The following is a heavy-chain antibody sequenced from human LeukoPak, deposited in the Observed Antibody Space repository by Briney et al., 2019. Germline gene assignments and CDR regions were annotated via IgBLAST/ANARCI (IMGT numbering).Heavy chain of an antibody. V-gene: IGHV3-23*01. CDR1: GFTFNNYA. CDR3: ANDFDH. J-gene: IGHJ4*02. Sequence: GGSLRLSCAASGFTFNNYAMSWVRQAPGKGLEWVSTISGSDDNTYYADSVKGRFTTSRDISKNTLYLQMNSLRADDTALYYCANDFDHWGQGTLVTVSS. CDR2: ISGSDDNT.